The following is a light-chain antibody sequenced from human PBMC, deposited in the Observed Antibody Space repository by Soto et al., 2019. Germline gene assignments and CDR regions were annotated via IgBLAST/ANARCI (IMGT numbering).Light chain of an antibody. J-gene: IGLJ1*01. CDR3: SSYSGASASSASYV. V-gene: IGLV2-23*02. CDR2: EVS. Sequence: QSVLTQPASVSGSPGQSITISCTGTSSDVGTFNLVSWYQQHPGKAPKLLIFEVSNRPSGVSIRFSGSKSGNTASLTISGLQAEDEAYYYCSSYSGASASSASYVXATGTKVTVL. CDR1: SSDVGTFNL.